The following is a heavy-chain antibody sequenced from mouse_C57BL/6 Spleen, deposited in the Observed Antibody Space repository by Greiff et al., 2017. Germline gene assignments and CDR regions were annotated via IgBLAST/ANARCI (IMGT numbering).Heavy chain of an antibody. Sequence: QVQLQQSGPELVKPGASVKISCKASGYAFSSSWMNWVKQRPGKGLEWIGRIYPGDGDTNYNGKFKGKATLTADKSSSTAYMQLSSLTSEDSAVYFCARGNGPGSSYAMDYWGQGTSVTVSS. CDR2: IYPGDGDT. CDR3: ARGNGPGSSYAMDY. J-gene: IGHJ4*01. D-gene: IGHD1-1*01. CDR1: GYAFSSSW. V-gene: IGHV1-82*01.